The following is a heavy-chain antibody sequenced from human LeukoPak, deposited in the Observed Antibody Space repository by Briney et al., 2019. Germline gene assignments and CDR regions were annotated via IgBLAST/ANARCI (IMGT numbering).Heavy chain of an antibody. CDR1: GFTFSSYW. CDR3: AKDFRVGARSFDY. Sequence: GGSLRLSCVASGFTFSSYWMTWVRQAPGKGLEWVAFIQYDGSYNMYADSVKGRFTISRDNSNNMLYLQMNSLRTEDTAVYFCAKDFRVGARSFDYWGQGTLVTVSS. J-gene: IGHJ4*02. V-gene: IGHV3-30*02. D-gene: IGHD1-26*01. CDR2: IQYDGSYN.